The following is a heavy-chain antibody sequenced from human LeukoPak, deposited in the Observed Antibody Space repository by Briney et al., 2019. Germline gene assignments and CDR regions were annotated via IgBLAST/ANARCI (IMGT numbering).Heavy chain of an antibody. Sequence: GGSLRLSCAASGFTFSSYAMHWVRQAPGKGLEWVAVISYDGSNKYYADSVKGRFTISRDNSKNTLYLQMNSLRAEDTAVYYCARDRGFVVVPAAMAALEAVYYYYGMDVWGQGTTVAVSS. CDR2: ISYDGSNK. J-gene: IGHJ6*02. D-gene: IGHD2-2*01. CDR1: GFTFSSYA. CDR3: ARDRGFVVVPAAMAALEAVYYYYGMDV. V-gene: IGHV3-30*04.